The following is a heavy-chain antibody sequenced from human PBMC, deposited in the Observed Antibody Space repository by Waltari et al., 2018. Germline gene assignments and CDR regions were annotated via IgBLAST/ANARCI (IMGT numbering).Heavy chain of an antibody. V-gene: IGHV4-34*01. CDR2: INHSGST. D-gene: IGHD6-13*01. CDR3: ARGNSIAAAPLNWFDP. Sequence: QVQLQQWGAGLLKPSATLSLTCAVYGGSFSGYYWSWIRQPPGKGLEWIGEINHSGSTNYNPSLKSRVTISVDTSKNQFSLKLSSVTAADTAVYYCARGNSIAAAPLNWFDPWGQGTLVTVSS. CDR1: GGSFSGYY. J-gene: IGHJ5*02.